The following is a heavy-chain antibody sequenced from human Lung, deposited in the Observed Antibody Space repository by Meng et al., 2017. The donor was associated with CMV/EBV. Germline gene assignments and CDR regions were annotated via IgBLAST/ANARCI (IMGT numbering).Heavy chain of an antibody. CDR1: GGSIGTGDFY. D-gene: IGHD2-8*01. V-gene: IGHV4-30-4*08. J-gene: IGHJ5*02. Sequence: SXAVSGGSIGTGDFYWTWIRQPPGRGLEWIGYIHDIGTTYYNPSLKSRLTISKDTSKNQFSLILASVTAADTAVYFCARGYCTDGECYRQGDAFDPWGQGXLVTVSS. CDR3: ARGYCTDGECYRQGDAFDP. CDR2: IHDIGTT.